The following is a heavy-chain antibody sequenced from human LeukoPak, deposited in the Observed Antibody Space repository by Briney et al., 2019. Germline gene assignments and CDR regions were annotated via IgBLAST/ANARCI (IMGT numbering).Heavy chain of an antibody. CDR2: IYYSGST. Sequence: SETLSLTCTVSGGSISSSSYYWGWIRQPPGKGLECIGSIYYSGSTYYNPSLKSRVTISVDTSKNQFSLKLSSVTAADTAVYYCARAPYAFDIWGQGTMVTISS. CDR3: ARAPYAFDI. J-gene: IGHJ3*02. V-gene: IGHV4-39*07. CDR1: GGSISSSSYY.